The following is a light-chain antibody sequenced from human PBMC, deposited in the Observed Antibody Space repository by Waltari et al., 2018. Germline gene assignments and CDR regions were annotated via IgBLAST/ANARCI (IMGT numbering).Light chain of an antibody. CDR2: ADK. V-gene: IGLV6-57*04. Sequence: NFMLTQPHSVSESPGKTVNISCTRSSGSIATNYVQWYQQRPCSAPTTIIYADKQRPSGVPDRFSGSIDSSSNSASLTISGLKTEDEADYYCQSYDNSLTVFGGGTRLTVL. CDR3: QSYDNSLTV. CDR1: SGSIATNY. J-gene: IGLJ3*02.